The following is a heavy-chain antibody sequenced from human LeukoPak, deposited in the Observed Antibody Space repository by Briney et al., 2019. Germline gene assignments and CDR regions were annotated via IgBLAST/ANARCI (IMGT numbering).Heavy chain of an antibody. J-gene: IGHJ4*02. Sequence: GGSLRLSCAASGFTFSSYGMHWVRQAPGKGLEWVAVISYDGSNKYYADSVKGRFTISRDNSKNTLYLQMNSLRAEDTAVYYCTTDLVVTTETLYYWGQGTPVTVSS. CDR1: GFTFSSYG. CDR3: TTDLVVTTETLYY. D-gene: IGHD2-21*02. CDR2: ISYDGSNK. V-gene: IGHV3-30*03.